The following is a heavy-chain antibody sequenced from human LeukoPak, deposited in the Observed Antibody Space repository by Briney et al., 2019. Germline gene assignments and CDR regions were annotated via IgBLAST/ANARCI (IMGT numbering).Heavy chain of an antibody. D-gene: IGHD3-3*01. Sequence: GGSLRLSCAASGFTFDDYGMSWVRQAPGKGLEWVSGINWNGGSTGYADSVKGRFTISRDNAKNSLYLQMNSLRAEDTALYYCARAYYDFWSGFKPMDYWGQGTLVTVSS. CDR1: GFTFDDYG. CDR3: ARAYYDFWSGFKPMDY. V-gene: IGHV3-20*04. CDR2: INWNGGST. J-gene: IGHJ4*02.